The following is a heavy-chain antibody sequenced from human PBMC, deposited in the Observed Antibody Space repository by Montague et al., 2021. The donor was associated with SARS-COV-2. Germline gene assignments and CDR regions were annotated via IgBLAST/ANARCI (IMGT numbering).Heavy chain of an antibody. CDR2: INHSGST. CDR3: ARVFPRWLQFDSYFDY. CDR1: GGSFSGDY. D-gene: IGHD5-24*01. Sequence: SETLSLTCAVYGGSFSGDYWCWFRQPPGKGLEWSGEINHSGSTNXNPSLKSRVTISVDTSKNQFSLKLSTVTAADTAVYYCARVFPRWLQFDSYFDYWGQGTLVTVSS. V-gene: IGHV4-34*01. J-gene: IGHJ4*02.